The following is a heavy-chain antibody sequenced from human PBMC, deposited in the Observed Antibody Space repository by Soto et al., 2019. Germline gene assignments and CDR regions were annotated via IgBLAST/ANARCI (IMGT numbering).Heavy chain of an antibody. CDR2: IRGSSGST. J-gene: IGHJ4*02. CDR1: GFTFSTFD. CDR3: VKGAWLDY. Sequence: EVQLLESGGGLVQPGGSLRLSCAASGFTFSTFDMTWVRQPPGKGLEWVSLIRGSSGSTYYADSVKGRFTIFKDISKNTLYLKMNSLRAEDTAVYFCVKGAWLDYWGQGNMVTVSS. V-gene: IGHV3-23*01.